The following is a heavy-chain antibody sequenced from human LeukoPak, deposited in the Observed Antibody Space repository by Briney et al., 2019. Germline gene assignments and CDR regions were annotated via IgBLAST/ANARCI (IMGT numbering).Heavy chain of an antibody. J-gene: IGHJ6*03. CDR2: IYYSGST. D-gene: IGHD3-22*01. V-gene: IGHV4-59*01. Sequence: KSSETLSLTCTVSGGSISSYYWSWIRQPPGKGLEWIGYIYYSGSTNYNPSLKSRVTISVDTSKNQFSLKLSSVTAADTAVYYCASAGYDSSGYPYYYMDVWGKGTTVTVSS. CDR3: ASAGYDSSGYPYYYMDV. CDR1: GGSISSYY.